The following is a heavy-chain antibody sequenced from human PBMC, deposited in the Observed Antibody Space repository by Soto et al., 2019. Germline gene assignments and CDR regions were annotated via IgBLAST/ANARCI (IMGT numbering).Heavy chain of an antibody. V-gene: IGHV3-11*01. J-gene: IGHJ6*03. Sequence: QVQLVESGGGLVKPGGSLRLSCAASGFTFSDYYMSWIRQAPGKGLEWVSYISSSGSTIYYADSVKGRFTISRDNAKNSLYLQMNSLRAEDTAVYYCARARTDSGYDQGYYYYYMDVWGKGTTVTVSS. CDR2: ISSSGSTI. D-gene: IGHD5-12*01. CDR3: ARARTDSGYDQGYYYYYMDV. CDR1: GFTFSDYY.